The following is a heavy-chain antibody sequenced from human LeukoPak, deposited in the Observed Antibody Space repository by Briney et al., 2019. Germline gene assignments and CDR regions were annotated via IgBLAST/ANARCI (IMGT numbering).Heavy chain of an antibody. D-gene: IGHD4-17*01. CDR3: ARQVPYGDYDT. CDR1: GGSISSYY. J-gene: IGHJ4*02. Sequence: SETLSLTCTVSGGSISSYYWSWIRQPPGQGLEWIGYIYYSGSTNYNPSLKSRVTISVDTSKNQFSLKLSSVTAADTAVYYCARQVPYGDYDTWGQGTLVTVSS. V-gene: IGHV4-59*08. CDR2: IYYSGST.